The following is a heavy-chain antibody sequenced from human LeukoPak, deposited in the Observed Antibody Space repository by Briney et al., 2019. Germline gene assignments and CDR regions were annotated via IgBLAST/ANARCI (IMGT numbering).Heavy chain of an antibody. Sequence: PGGSLRLPCAASGFTFISFGMHWVRQAPGKGLQWVALISFDGGDKYYADSVKGRFTISRDNSKDTLFLQMNSLRPEDTAVYYCAKQGRDHCSGGSCYLFDYWGQGTLVTVSS. CDR1: GFTFISFG. CDR2: ISFDGGDK. V-gene: IGHV3-30*18. D-gene: IGHD2-15*01. J-gene: IGHJ4*02. CDR3: AKQGRDHCSGGSCYLFDY.